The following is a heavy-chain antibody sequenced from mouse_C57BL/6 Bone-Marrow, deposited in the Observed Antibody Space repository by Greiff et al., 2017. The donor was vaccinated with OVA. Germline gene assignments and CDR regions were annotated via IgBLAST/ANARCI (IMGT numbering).Heavy chain of an antibody. V-gene: IGHV15-2*01. J-gene: IGHJ1*03. D-gene: IGHD1-1*01. Sequence: IQLQQSGSELRSPGSSVKLSCKDFDSEVFPIAYMSWVRQKPGHGFEWIGGILPSIGRTIYGEKFEDKATLDADTLSNTAYLELNSLTSEDSAIYYCARGTVVTYWYFDVWGTGTTVTVSS. CDR1: DSEVFPIAY. CDR3: ARGTVVTYWYFDV. CDR2: ILPSIGRT.